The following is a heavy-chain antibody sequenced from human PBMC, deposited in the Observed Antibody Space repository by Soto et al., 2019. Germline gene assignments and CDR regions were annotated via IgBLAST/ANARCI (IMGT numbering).Heavy chain of an antibody. CDR3: ARAHKSSIAVAGTTPAFDI. CDR2: INWNGGST. D-gene: IGHD6-19*01. CDR1: GFTFDDYG. Sequence: PGGSLRLSCAASGFTFDDYGMSWVRQAPGKGLEWVSGINWNGGSTGYADSVKGRFTISRDNAKNSLYLQMNSLRAEDTALYHCARAHKSSIAVAGTTPAFDIWGQGTMVTVSS. J-gene: IGHJ3*02. V-gene: IGHV3-20*01.